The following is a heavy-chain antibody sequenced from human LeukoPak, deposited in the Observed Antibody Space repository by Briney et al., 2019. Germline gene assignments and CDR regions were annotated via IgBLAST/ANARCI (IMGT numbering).Heavy chain of an antibody. V-gene: IGHV4-4*07. CDR3: ARENPRIQLWFRGDYFNY. CDR1: GGSISSYY. J-gene: IGHJ4*02. D-gene: IGHD5-18*01. Sequence: PSETLSLTCTASGGSISSYYWSWIRQPAGKGLEWIGRIYTSGSTNYNPSLKSRVTMSVDTSKNQFSLKLSSVTAADTAVYYCARENPRIQLWFRGDYFNYWGQGTLVTVSS. CDR2: IYTSGST.